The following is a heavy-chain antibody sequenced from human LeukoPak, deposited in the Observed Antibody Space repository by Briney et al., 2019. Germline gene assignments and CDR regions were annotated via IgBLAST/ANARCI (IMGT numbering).Heavy chain of an antibody. Sequence: GAPRKTSSKGSGYLFTSYWIGGGRQMPGKGLEWMGIIYPGDSDTRYSPYFQGQVTMSVDKSISTAYLEWSSLKASDTAMYYCGRGGGDGYNDIDYWGQGTLVTVSS. CDR1: GYLFTSYW. J-gene: IGHJ4*02. CDR3: GRGGGDGYNDIDY. D-gene: IGHD5-24*01. V-gene: IGHV5-51*01. CDR2: IYPGDSDT.